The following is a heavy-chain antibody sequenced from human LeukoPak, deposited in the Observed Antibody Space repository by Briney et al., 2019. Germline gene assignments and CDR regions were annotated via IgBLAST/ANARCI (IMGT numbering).Heavy chain of an antibody. V-gene: IGHV3-23*01. J-gene: IGHJ4*02. CDR3: AKDAVGATAYYFDY. Sequence: GGSLRLSCAASGFTLSGYWMSWVRRAPGKGLEWVSAISSSGGDTYYAGSVKGRFTISRDNSKNTLYLQMNSLRAEDTAVYYCAKDAVGATAYYFDYWGQGTLLTVSS. D-gene: IGHD1-26*01. CDR2: ISSSGGDT. CDR1: GFTLSGYW.